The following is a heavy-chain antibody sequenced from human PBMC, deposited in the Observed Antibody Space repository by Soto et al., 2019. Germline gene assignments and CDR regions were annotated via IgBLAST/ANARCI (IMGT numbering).Heavy chain of an antibody. J-gene: IGHJ3*02. CDR3: ARRGQLMDYDILTAYPLNYAFDI. D-gene: IGHD3-9*01. V-gene: IGHV4-59*01. CDR2: IYYSGST. CDR1: GGSISSYY. Sequence: SETLSLTCTVSGGSISSYYWSWIRQPPGKGLEWIGYIYYSGSTNYNPSLKSRVTISVDTSKNQFSLKLSSVTAADTAVYYCARRGQLMDYDILTAYPLNYAFDIWGQGTMVTVSS.